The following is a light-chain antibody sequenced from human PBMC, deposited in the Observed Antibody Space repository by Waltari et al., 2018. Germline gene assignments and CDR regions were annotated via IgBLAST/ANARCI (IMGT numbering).Light chain of an antibody. J-gene: IGLJ1*01. CDR1: NIESKS. CDR3: QVWDANTDPGV. Sequence: SYVLTQPPSVSVAPGETARLTCGGNNIESKSVHWYRQRPGQAPVLVFSYDSDRPSGVPDRLSGSNSGNTATLTISRVEAGDEADYYCQVWDANTDPGVFGTGTEVTVL. CDR2: YDS. V-gene: IGLV3-21*01.